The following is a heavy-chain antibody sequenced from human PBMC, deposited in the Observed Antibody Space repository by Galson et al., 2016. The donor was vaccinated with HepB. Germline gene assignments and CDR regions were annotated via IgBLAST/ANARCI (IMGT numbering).Heavy chain of an antibody. J-gene: IGHJ4*02. CDR1: GYRFSSYY. D-gene: IGHD5-18*01. CDR2: IYPADSDT. CDR3: ARQTPSRIPDY. Sequence: QSGAEVKKPGESLKISCKGSGYRFSSYYIAWVRQMPGKGLEWMGIIYPADSDTRYSPSLQGQVTISADKSISTAYLQWSSLKASDTAMYYCARQTPSRIPDYWGQGTLVTVSS. V-gene: IGHV5-51*01.